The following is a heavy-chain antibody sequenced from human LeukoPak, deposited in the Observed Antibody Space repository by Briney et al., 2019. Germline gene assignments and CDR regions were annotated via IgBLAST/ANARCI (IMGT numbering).Heavy chain of an antibody. CDR3: ARGPRDGVPAAIVL. V-gene: IGHV4-61*02. Sequence: SETLSLTCTVSGGSISSGSYYWSWIRQPAGKGLEWIGRIYTSGSTNYNPSLKSRVTISVDTSKNQFSLKLSSVTAADTAAYYCARGPRDGVPAAIVLWGQGTLVTVSS. D-gene: IGHD2-2*01. CDR1: GGSISSGSYY. J-gene: IGHJ4*02. CDR2: IYTSGST.